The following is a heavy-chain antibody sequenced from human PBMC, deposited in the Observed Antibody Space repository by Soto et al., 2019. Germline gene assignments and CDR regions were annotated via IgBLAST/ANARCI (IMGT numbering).Heavy chain of an antibody. V-gene: IGHV3-15*01. D-gene: IGHD2-2*01. CDR2: IKTKIDGGTT. CDR1: GFIVRNDW. CDR3: MKHADINDRGH. Sequence: EVQLVESGGGWATPGGSLRLSCAASGFIVRNDWMNWVRQAPGTGLEWVARIKTKIDGGTTDYAAPVQGRFSIPRDDSQKTLFRQMTRLQTEETAVYHCMKHADINDRGHWGKGTLVTV. J-gene: IGHJ4*02.